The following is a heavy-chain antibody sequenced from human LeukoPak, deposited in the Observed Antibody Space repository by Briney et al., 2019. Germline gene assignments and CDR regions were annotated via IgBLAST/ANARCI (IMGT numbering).Heavy chain of an antibody. CDR1: GFTFSSYA. V-gene: IGHV3-23*01. CDR3: AKEGRGSGSYCTD. CDR2: ISGGGGST. J-gene: IGHJ4*02. D-gene: IGHD3-10*01. Sequence: PGGSLRLSCAASGFTFSSYAMSWVRQAPGKGLEWVSTISGGGGSTYYADSVKGRFTISRDNSKNTLYLQMNSLRAEDTAVYYCAKEGRGSGSYCTDWGQGTLVTVSS.